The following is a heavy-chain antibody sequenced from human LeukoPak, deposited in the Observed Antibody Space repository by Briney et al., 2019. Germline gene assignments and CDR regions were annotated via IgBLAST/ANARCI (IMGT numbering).Heavy chain of an antibody. CDR2: IYYSGST. V-gene: IGHV4-59*08. Sequence: SETLSLTCSVSGGSISRYYWSRIRQPPGKGLEWIAYIYYSGSTNYNPSLKSRVTISVDTSKNQFSLKLNSVTAADTAVYYCARHDMDVAGGGLDYFDYWGQGTLVTVSS. D-gene: IGHD1-26*01. J-gene: IGHJ4*02. CDR3: ARHDMDVAGGGLDYFDY. CDR1: GGSISRYY.